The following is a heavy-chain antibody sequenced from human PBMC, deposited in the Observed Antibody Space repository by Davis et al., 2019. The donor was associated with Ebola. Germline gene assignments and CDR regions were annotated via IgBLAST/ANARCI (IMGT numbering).Heavy chain of an antibody. Sequence: PGGSLRLSCAASGFTFSGSAMHWVRQASGKGLEWVGRIRSKANSYATAYAASVKGRFTISRDDSKNTAYPQMNSLRAEDTAVYYCARVVWDSGYDRRIDYWGQGTLVTVSS. CDR2: IRSKANSYAT. D-gene: IGHD5-12*01. CDR1: GFTFSGSA. CDR3: ARVVWDSGYDRRIDY. J-gene: IGHJ4*02. V-gene: IGHV3-73*01.